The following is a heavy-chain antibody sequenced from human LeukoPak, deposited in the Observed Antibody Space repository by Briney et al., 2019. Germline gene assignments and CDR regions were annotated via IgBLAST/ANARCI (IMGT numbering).Heavy chain of an antibody. V-gene: IGHV3-48*01. CDR1: GFTFSSYS. CDR2: ISSSSSTI. J-gene: IGHJ4*02. Sequence: GGSLRLSCAASGFTFSSYSMNWVRQAPGKGLEWVSYISSSSSTIYYADSVKGRFTISRDNAKNSLYLQMNSLRAEDTAVYYCARDGSYESGDGYYFDYWGQGTLVTVSS. D-gene: IGHD3-16*01. CDR3: ARDGSYESGDGYYFDY.